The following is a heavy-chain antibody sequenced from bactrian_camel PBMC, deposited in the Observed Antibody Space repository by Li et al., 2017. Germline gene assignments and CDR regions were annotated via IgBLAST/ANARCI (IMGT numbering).Heavy chain of an antibody. V-gene: IGHV3S40*01. CDR2: INIDGSST. CDR1: GVTFDDSD. CDR3: LASFGY. Sequence: EVQLVESGGGSVQAGGSLKLSCTTSGVTFDDSDMGWYRQAPGKGLEWVSRINIDGSSTYYTDPVKGRFTISRDNAKNTLYLQLNSLRTEDTAMYYCLASFGYWGQGTQVTVS. J-gene: IGHJ6*01.